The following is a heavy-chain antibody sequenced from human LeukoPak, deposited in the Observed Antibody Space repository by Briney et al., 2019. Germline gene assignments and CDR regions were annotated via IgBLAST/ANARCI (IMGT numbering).Heavy chain of an antibody. CDR3: ARDRADWYFDL. V-gene: IGHV6-1*01. J-gene: IGHJ2*01. CDR2: TYYRSKLFN. CDR1: GDSVSSNSAA. Sequence: SQTLSLTCAISGDSVSSNSAAWNWFRQSPSRGLEWLGRTYYRSKLFNDYAVSVKSRITVNPDTSKNQFSLQLNSVTPEDTAVYYCARDRADWYFDLWGRGTLVTVSS. D-gene: IGHD3-10*01.